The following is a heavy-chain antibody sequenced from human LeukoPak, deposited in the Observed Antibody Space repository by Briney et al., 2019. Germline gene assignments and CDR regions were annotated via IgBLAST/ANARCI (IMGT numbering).Heavy chain of an antibody. CDR3: ARMHGSGTYNWDAFDI. Sequence: ASVKVSCKASGYTFTGYYMHWVRQAPGQGLEWMGWINPNSGDTNSAQKFQGRVTMTGDTSISTAYMELNKLRSDDTAVYYCARMHGSGTYNWDAFDIWGQGTVVTVSS. J-gene: IGHJ3*02. CDR1: GYTFTGYY. D-gene: IGHD1-26*01. CDR2: INPNSGDT. V-gene: IGHV1-2*02.